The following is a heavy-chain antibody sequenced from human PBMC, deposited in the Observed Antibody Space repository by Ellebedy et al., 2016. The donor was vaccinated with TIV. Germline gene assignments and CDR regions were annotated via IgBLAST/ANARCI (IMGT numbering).Heavy chain of an antibody. CDR1: GYTFNGYG. D-gene: IGHD3-10*01. CDR2: ISAYNGHT. J-gene: IGHJ4*02. V-gene: IGHV1-18*04. Sequence: AASVKVSCKASGYTFNGYGICWVRQAPGQGLEWMGWISAYNGHTNYAKEVQGRVTMTIDKSRSTDYMELRSLRSDDTAVFYCARTGAYTYGSGNPDHWGQGTLVTVSS. CDR3: ARTGAYTYGSGNPDH.